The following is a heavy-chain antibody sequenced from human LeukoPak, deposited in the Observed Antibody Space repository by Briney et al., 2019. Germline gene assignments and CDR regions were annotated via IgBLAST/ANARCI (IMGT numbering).Heavy chain of an antibody. D-gene: IGHD3-16*01. J-gene: IGHJ3*01. CDR2: ISGSGGST. CDR1: GFTFSSYA. V-gene: IGHV3-23*01. Sequence: GGSLRLSCAASGFTFSSYAMSRVRQAPGKGLEWVSAISGSGGSTYYADSVKGRFTISRDNSKNTLYLQMESLRAEDTAVYYCTKAVGGGRDAYDVWGQGTMVTVSS. CDR3: TKAVGGGRDAYDV.